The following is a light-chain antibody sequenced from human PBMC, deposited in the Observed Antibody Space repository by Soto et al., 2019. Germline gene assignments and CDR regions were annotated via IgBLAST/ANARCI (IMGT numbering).Light chain of an antibody. J-gene: IGKJ2*02. CDR3: QQRSNWPPTCT. Sequence: EIIMTQSPATLSVSPGERATLSCRASESVSSIAWYQQKPGQTPRLLIYGASSRATDIPDRFSGSGSGTDFTLTISNLEPEDFAVYYCQQRSNWPPTCTFGQGTKVDIK. V-gene: IGKV3-11*01. CDR1: ESVSS. CDR2: GAS.